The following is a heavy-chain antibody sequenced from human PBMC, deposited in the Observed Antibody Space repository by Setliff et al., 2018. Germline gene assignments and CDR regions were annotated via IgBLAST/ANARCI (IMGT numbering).Heavy chain of an antibody. CDR1: GGSISSGSYY. J-gene: IGHJ3*02. Sequence: KPSETLSLTCTVSGGSISSGSYYWSWIRQPAGKGLEWIGYIFYSGSTNVNPSLKSRVAMSLDNSGNQFSLNLQSVTPADTAVYYCAREVTGSSSWFEGAFDIWGQGTMVTVSS. V-gene: IGHV4-61*10. CDR3: AREVTGSSSWFEGAFDI. D-gene: IGHD6-13*01. CDR2: IFYSGST.